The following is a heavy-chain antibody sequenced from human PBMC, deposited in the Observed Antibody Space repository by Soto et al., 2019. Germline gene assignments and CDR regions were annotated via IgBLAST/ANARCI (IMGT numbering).Heavy chain of an antibody. V-gene: IGHV5-51*01. CDR3: ARRYCISSSCYLDY. CDR1: GSSFNNW. CDR2: IYPGDSDT. D-gene: IGHD2-2*01. Sequence: GESLKISCKGLGSSFNNWIGWVRQMPGKGLEWVGIIYPGDSDTRYSPSFQGQVTISADKSISTAYLQWSSLKPSDSAMYYCARRYCISSSCYLDYWGQGTLVTVSS. J-gene: IGHJ4*02.